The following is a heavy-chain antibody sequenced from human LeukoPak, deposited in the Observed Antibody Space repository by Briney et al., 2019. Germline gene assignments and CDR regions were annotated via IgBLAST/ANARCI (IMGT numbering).Heavy chain of an antibody. V-gene: IGHV4-39*01. CDR2: IYYSGST. CDR3: ARLGSGRELLWFGELSPGRFDP. Sequence: SETLSLTCTVSGGSISSSSYYWGWIRQPPGKGLEWIGSIYYSGSTYYNPSLKSRVTISVDTSKNQFSLKLSSVTAADTAVYYCARLGSGRELLWFGELSPGRFDPWGQGTLVTVSS. D-gene: IGHD3-10*01. CDR1: GGSISSSSYY. J-gene: IGHJ5*02.